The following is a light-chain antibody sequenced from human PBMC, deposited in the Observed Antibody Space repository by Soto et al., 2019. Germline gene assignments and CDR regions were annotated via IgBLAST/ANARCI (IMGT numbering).Light chain of an antibody. J-gene: IGKJ1*01. CDR1: QSISSW. Sequence: IQMTQSPSTLSASVGDRVTITCRASQSISSWLAWYQQKPGKAPKLLIYKASTLQSGVPSRFSGSGSGTKFTLAISSLQPDDFATYYCQQYNDNWTFGQGTKV. CDR3: QQYNDNWT. V-gene: IGKV1-5*03. CDR2: KAS.